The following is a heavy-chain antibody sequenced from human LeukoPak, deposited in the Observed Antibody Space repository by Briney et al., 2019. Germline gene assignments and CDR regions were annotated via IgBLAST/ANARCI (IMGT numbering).Heavy chain of an antibody. CDR1: GYRFNSYW. V-gene: IGHV5-51*01. CDR2: IYPTDSDT. CDR3: ARHFVPYGDYINAFDI. D-gene: IGHD4-17*01. Sequence: GESLKISCKTFGYRFNSYWIAWVRQMPGEGLEWMGIIYPTDSDTRYSPSFQGQVTISVEKSISTAYLQWTSLKTSDTAMYYCARHFVPYGDYINAFDIWGQGTMVTVSA. J-gene: IGHJ3*02.